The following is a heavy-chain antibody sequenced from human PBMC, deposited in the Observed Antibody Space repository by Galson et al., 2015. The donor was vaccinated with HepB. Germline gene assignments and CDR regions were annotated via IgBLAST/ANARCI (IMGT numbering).Heavy chain of an antibody. CDR3: AKDLWGFGGAPEYFQH. CDR1: GFTFSSYG. CDR2: ISYDGSNT. J-gene: IGHJ1*01. V-gene: IGHV3-30*18. D-gene: IGHD3-16*01. Sequence: SLRLSCAVSGFTFSSYGMHWVRQAPGKGLEWVAVISYDGSNTYYADSVKGRFTISRDNSKNTLYLQMNSLRAEDTAVYYCAKDLWGFGGAPEYFQHWGQGTLVTVSS.